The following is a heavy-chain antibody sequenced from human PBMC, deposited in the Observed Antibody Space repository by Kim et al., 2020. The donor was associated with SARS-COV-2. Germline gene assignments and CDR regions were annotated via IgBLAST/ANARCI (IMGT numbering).Heavy chain of an antibody. CDR2: ISSSTSTT. CDR3: ARDPANYYDFWSGYSYFDY. J-gene: IGHJ4*02. D-gene: IGHD3-3*01. CDR1: GFTFSSYS. Sequence: GGSLRLSCAASGFTFSSYSMNWVRQAPGKGLQWVSYISSSTSTTYYADSVKGRFTISRDNAKNSLYLQMNSLRDEDTAVYYCARDPANYYDFWSGYSYFDYWGQGTLVTVSS. V-gene: IGHV3-48*02.